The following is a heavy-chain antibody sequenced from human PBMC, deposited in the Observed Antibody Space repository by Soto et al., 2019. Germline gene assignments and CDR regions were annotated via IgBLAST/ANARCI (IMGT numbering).Heavy chain of an antibody. D-gene: IGHD6-19*01. CDR3: AKTPRQWLVYFDY. J-gene: IGHJ4*02. Sequence: EVQLLESGGGLVQPGGSLRLSCAASGFTFSNYAMSWVRQAPGKGLEWVSAISNSGGTTYYADSVKGRFTISRDNSKDTLHLQMNRLRAEDKAVYYCAKTPRQWLVYFDYWGQGTLVTVSS. CDR1: GFTFSNYA. CDR2: ISNSGGTT. V-gene: IGHV3-23*01.